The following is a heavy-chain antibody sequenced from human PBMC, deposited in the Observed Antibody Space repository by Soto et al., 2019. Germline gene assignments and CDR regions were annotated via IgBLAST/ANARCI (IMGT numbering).Heavy chain of an antibody. D-gene: IGHD1-7*01. J-gene: IGHJ6*02. V-gene: IGHV1-24*01. CDR2: FDPEDGET. CDR1: GYTLTELS. Sequence: QVQLVQSGAEVKKPGASVKVSCKVSGYTLTELSMHWVRQAPGKGLEWMGGFDPEDGETIYAQKFQGRVTMTEDTSTATAYMELSSLRSEDTAVYYCATDLSGLELRSYYYYGMDVWGQGTTVTVSS. CDR3: ATDLSGLELRSYYYYGMDV.